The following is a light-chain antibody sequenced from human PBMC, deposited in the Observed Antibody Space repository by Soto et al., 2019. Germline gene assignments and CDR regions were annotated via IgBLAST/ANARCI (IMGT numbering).Light chain of an antibody. Sequence: QSALTQPASVSGSPGQSITISCTGTSSDIGGYNFVSWYQHHPGKAPKLMIYEVNNRPSGVSSRFSGSKSGNTASLTISGLQTEDEADYYCSSFTTSSTLVVFGGGTQQTVL. CDR2: EVN. CDR1: SSDIGGYNF. V-gene: IGLV2-14*01. J-gene: IGLJ2*01. CDR3: SSFTTSSTLVV.